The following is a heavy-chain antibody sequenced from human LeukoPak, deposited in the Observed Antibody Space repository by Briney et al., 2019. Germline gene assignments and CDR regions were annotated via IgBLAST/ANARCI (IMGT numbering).Heavy chain of an antibody. CDR1: GGSIGAYY. Sequence: SETLSLTCTVSGGSIGAYYWNWIRQPPGKGLEWIGYIFYSGTTKYNPSLKSRVSMTVDPSENQFSLRLSSLTAADTAVYYCARGVLTFGGDNRFDPWGQGTLVTVSS. J-gene: IGHJ5*02. V-gene: IGHV4-59*01. CDR3: ARGVLTFGGDNRFDP. CDR2: IFYSGTT. D-gene: IGHD3-16*01.